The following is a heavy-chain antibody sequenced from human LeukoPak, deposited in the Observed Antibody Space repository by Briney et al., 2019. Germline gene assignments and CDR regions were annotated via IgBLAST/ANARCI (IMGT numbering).Heavy chain of an antibody. V-gene: IGHV4-59*01. D-gene: IGHD1-26*01. J-gene: IGHJ6*03. CDR1: GGSITGYY. CDR3: AKTKKTGGSYPGYYMDV. Sequence: PSETPSLTCSVSGGSITGYYWSWIRQPPGKGLEWIGYIHYSGNTKYNPSLQSRVTISVDTSKNQFSLKLSSVTAADTAVYYCAKTKKTGGSYPGYYMDVWGKGTTVTISS. CDR2: IHYSGNT.